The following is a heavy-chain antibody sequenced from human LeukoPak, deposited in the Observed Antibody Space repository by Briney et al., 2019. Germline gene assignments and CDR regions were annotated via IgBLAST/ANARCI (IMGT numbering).Heavy chain of an antibody. Sequence: SETLSLTCTVSGGSISSYYWSWIRQPPGKGLEWIGYIYYSGSTNYNPSLKSRVTMSVDTSKNQFSLKLSSVTAADTAVYYCARASLSVISEYFQHWGQGTLVTVSS. D-gene: IGHD3-10*01. CDR1: GGSISSYY. V-gene: IGHV4-59*12. CDR2: IYYSGST. CDR3: ARASLSVISEYFQH. J-gene: IGHJ1*01.